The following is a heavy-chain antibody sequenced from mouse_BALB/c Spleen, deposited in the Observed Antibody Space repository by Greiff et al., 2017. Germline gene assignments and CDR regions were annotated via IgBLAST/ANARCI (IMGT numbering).Heavy chain of an antibody. D-gene: IGHD2-10*02. CDR2: ISNGGGST. CDR1: GFTFSSYT. V-gene: IGHV5-12-2*01. J-gene: IGHJ3*01. Sequence: EVQLVESGGGLVQPGGSLKLSCAASGFTFSSYTMSWVRQTPEKRLEWVAYISNGGGSTYYPDTVKGRFTISRDNAKNTLYLQMSSLKSEDTAMYYCARQKYGNSWFAYWGQGTLVTVSA. CDR3: ARQKYGNSWFAY.